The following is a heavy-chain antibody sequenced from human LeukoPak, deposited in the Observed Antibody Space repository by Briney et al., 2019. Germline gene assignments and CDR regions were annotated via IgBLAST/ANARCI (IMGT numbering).Heavy chain of an antibody. J-gene: IGHJ4*02. CDR3: ARMDMEYYDILTGYYGY. V-gene: IGHV1-69*01. CDR1: GGTFRSYA. CDR2: IIPIFGTA. Sequence: ASVKVSCKASGGTFRSYAISWVRQAPGQGLEWMGGIIPIFGTANYAQKFQGRVTITADESTSTAYMELSSLRSEDTAVYYCARMDMEYYDILTGYYGYWGQGTLVTVSS. D-gene: IGHD3-9*01.